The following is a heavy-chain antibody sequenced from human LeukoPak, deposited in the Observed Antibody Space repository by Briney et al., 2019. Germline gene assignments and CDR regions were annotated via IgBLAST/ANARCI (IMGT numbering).Heavy chain of an antibody. D-gene: IGHD6-6*01. Sequence: GGSLRLSCAASGFRFSDYYMTWIRQAPGKGLECVSTISGNGGRTFYADSVKGRFTISRDNSKNTLYLQMNSLRAEDTAVYYCVRAGSSYSFDYWGQGNLVTVSS. CDR3: VRAGSSYSFDY. CDR1: GFRFSDYY. V-gene: IGHV3-23*01. J-gene: IGHJ4*02. CDR2: ISGNGGRT.